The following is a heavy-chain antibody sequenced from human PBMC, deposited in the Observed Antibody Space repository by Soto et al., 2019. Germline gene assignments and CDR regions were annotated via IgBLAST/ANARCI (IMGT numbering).Heavy chain of an antibody. J-gene: IGHJ4*02. D-gene: IGHD6-19*01. CDR1: GFTFSSYW. CDR3: ARAYSTGPFDY. CDR2: INSDGSST. V-gene: IGHV3-74*01. Sequence: GGSLRLSCAASGFTFSSYWMHWVRQAPGKGLVWVSRINSDGSSTSYADSVKGRFTISRDNAKNTLYLQMNSLRAEDTAVYYFARAYSTGPFDYWGQGTLVTVSS.